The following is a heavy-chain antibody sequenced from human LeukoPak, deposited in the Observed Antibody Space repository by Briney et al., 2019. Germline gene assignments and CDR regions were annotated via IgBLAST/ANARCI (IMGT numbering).Heavy chain of an antibody. CDR1: GGSFSGYY. J-gene: IGHJ5*02. Sequence: PSETLSLTCAVYGGSFSGYYRSWIRQPPGKGLEWIGEINHSGSTNYNPSLKSRVTISVDTSKNQFSLKLSSVTAADTAVYYCARGHDWFDPWGQGTLVTVSS. CDR3: ARGHDWFDP. V-gene: IGHV4-34*01. CDR2: INHSGST.